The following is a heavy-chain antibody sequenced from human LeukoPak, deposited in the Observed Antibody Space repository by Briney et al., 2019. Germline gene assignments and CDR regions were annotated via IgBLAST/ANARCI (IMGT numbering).Heavy chain of an antibody. V-gene: IGHV3-53*01. J-gene: IGHJ4*02. CDR2: IDVGGSA. D-gene: IGHD4-17*01. CDR3: ARDGDYESFDY. CDR1: GFIVTSKY. Sequence: PGGSLRLSCAASGFIVTSKYMSWVRQAPGKGLEWVSVIDVGGSAYYADSVKGRFTISRDISKNTLYLQMNSLRAEDTAVYYCARDGDYESFDYWGQGTLVTVSS.